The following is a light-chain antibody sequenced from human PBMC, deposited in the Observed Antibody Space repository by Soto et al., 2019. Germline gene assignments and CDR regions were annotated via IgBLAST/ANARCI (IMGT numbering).Light chain of an antibody. Sequence: QAVVTQPPSASGSPGQSVAISCTGTSSDVGGYNYVSWYQQHPGKAPKLMIYEVNKRASGDPDRFSGSKSGNTASLTVSGLQAEDEADYYCSSYAGSSNVFGTGTKLTVL. CDR3: SSYAGSSNV. V-gene: IGLV2-8*01. CDR1: SSDVGGYNY. J-gene: IGLJ1*01. CDR2: EVN.